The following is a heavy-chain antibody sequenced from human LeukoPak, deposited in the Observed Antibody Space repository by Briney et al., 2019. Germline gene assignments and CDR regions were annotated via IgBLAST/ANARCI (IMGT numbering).Heavy chain of an antibody. CDR2: ISSSSSYI. CDR3: ARDGPGSGWYGDYFDY. Sequence: KPGGSLRLSCAASGFTFSSYSMNWVRQAPGKGLEWVSSISSSSSYIYYADSVKGRFPISRDNAKNSLYLQMNSLRAEDTAVYYCARDGPGSGWYGDYFDYWGQGTLVTVSS. D-gene: IGHD6-19*01. V-gene: IGHV3-21*01. J-gene: IGHJ4*02. CDR1: GFTFSSYS.